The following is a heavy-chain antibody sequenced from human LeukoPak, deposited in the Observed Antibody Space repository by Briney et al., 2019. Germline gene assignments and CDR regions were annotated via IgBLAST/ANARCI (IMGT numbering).Heavy chain of an antibody. V-gene: IGHV1-46*01. D-gene: IGHD3-9*01. Sequence: ASVKVSCKASGYTFTSYYMNWVRQAPGQGLEWMGIINPSGGSTSYAQKFQGRVTMTRDMSTSTVYMELSSLRSEDTVVYYCARGGYFFDILTGYAFDPWGQGTLVTVSS. CDR1: GYTFTSYY. J-gene: IGHJ5*02. CDR3: ARGGYFFDILTGYAFDP. CDR2: INPSGGST.